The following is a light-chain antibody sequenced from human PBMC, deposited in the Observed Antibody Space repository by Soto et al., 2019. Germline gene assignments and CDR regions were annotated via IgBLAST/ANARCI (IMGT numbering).Light chain of an antibody. Sequence: QPVLTQSPSASASLGASAQLTCTLSIGHSSYAIAWHQQKPEKGPRYLMKLNSDDSHSKGDGIPDLFSGYFSGAESYLTICRRQSEDEADSYYQTGVSGIHIFGGGTKLTV. V-gene: IGLV4-69*01. CDR3: QTGVSGIHI. J-gene: IGLJ2*01. CDR2: LNSDDSH. CDR1: IGHSSYA.